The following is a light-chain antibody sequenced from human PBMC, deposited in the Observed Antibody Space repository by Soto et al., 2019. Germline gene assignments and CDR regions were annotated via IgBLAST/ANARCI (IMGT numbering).Light chain of an antibody. CDR3: QHYNSYGT. V-gene: IGKV1-5*01. J-gene: IGKJ1*01. Sequence: IQMTQSPSTLSASVGERITITCRASQSISSWLAWYQQKPGKVPEPLIYAASNLQSGVPSRFSGSGSGTEFTLTISSLQPDDFATYYCQHYNSYGTFGQGTKVDNK. CDR1: QSISSW. CDR2: AAS.